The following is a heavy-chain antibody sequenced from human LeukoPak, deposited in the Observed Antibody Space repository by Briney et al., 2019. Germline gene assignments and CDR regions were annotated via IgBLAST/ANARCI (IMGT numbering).Heavy chain of an antibody. CDR2: IYTSGST. D-gene: IGHD5-12*01. V-gene: IGHV4-61*02. CDR1: GGSISSGSYY. J-gene: IGHJ4*02. CDR3: ASGYDSDFDY. Sequence: SETLSLTCTVSGGSISSGSYYWSWIRQPAGKGLEWIGRIYTSGSTNYNPSLKSRVTISVDTSKNQFSLKLSSVTAADTAVYYCASGYDSDFDYWGQGTLVTVSS.